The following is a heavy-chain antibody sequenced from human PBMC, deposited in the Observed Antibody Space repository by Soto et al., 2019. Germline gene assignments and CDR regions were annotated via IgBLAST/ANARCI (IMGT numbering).Heavy chain of an antibody. V-gene: IGHV3-23*01. CDR1: GFIFSNYA. CDR3: AKEFPGSLYY. Sequence: LRLSCAVSGFIFSNYAMNWVRQAPGKGLEWVSVITIGGGATYADSVKGRFIISRDNSRNTLYLQMNSLRVEDTAVYYCAKEFPGSLYYWGQGTLVTVSS. CDR2: ITIGGGA. D-gene: IGHD6-19*01. J-gene: IGHJ4*02.